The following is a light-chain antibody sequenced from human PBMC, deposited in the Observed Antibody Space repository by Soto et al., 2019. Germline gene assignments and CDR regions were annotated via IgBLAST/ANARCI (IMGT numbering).Light chain of an antibody. CDR1: QTISSW. CDR2: KAS. J-gene: IGKJ1*01. CDR3: QQYNSYS. V-gene: IGKV1-5*03. Sequence: DIQMTQSPSTLSGSVGDRFTITCRSSQTISSWLAWYQQKPGKAPKLLIYKASTLKSGVPPRFSGSGSGTEFTLTISSLQPDDFATYYCQQYNSYSFGQGTKVDIK.